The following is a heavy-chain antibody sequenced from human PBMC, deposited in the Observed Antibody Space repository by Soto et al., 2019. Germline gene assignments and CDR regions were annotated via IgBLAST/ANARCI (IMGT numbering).Heavy chain of an antibody. J-gene: IGHJ1*01. CDR1: GFTFSSYA. CDR3: AKVRYSSGWYSAEYFQH. Sequence: PGGSLRLSCAASGFTFSSYAMSWVRQAPGKGLEWVSAISGSGGSTYYADSVKGRFTISRDNSKNTLYLQMNSLRAEDTAVYYCAKVRYSSGWYSAEYFQHWGQGTLVTVSS. V-gene: IGHV3-23*01. CDR2: ISGSGGST. D-gene: IGHD6-19*01.